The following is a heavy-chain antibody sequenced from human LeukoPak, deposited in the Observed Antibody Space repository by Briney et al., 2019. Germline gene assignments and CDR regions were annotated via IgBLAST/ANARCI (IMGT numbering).Heavy chain of an antibody. Sequence: GGSLRLSCVASGFTFNAYWMSWVRQAPGKGLEWVANIKQDGSEKYYLDSLEGRFTISRDNAKNSVYLHINRLRAEDSAVYYCARRGTIAVPVFWFDPWGQGTLVIVSS. D-gene: IGHD6-19*01. CDR3: ARRGTIAVPVFWFDP. J-gene: IGHJ5*02. CDR2: IKQDGSEK. V-gene: IGHV3-7*01. CDR1: GFTFNAYW.